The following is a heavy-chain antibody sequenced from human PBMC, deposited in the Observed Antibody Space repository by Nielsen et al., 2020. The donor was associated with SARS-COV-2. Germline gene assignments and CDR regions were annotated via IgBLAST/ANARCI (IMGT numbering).Heavy chain of an antibody. CDR3: VRRVVGGTGFEY. D-gene: IGHD6-19*01. CDR1: GFIFSDYY. V-gene: IGHV3-11*06. J-gene: IGHJ4*02. CDR2: ISRDSGET. Sequence: GESLKISCAASGFIFSDYYMSWVRQAPGKGLEWVSSISRDSGETYYAGSVKGRFTTSRDNAKDSLYLQMNSLRAEDTAVYYCVRRVVGGTGFEYWGQGTLVTVSS.